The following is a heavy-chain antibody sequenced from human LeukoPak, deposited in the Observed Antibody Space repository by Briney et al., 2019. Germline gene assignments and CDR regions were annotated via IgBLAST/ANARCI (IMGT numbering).Heavy chain of an antibody. Sequence: PGGSLRLSCAASGFTFSDHYMDWVRQAPGKGLEWVVRIRDKGNSYTTEYAASVKGRFTISRDDSQNSVYLQMNSLKIEDTAVYFCVRATNYGDYFDYWGQGTLVTVSS. CDR1: GFTFSDHY. CDR3: VRATNYGDYFDY. CDR2: IRDKGNSYTT. V-gene: IGHV3-72*01. J-gene: IGHJ4*02. D-gene: IGHD4-17*01.